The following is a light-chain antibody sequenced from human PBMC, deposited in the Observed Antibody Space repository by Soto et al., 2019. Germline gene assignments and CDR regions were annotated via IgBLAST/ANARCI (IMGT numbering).Light chain of an antibody. CDR3: QQYNNWPLYT. J-gene: IGKJ2*01. CDR1: HYINSN. Sequence: EIMMTQSPATLSVSPGERATLSCRASHYINSNLAWYQQKPGQAPRLLISGASTRATNIPARFSGSGSGTEFTLTISSLQPEDFAVYYCQQYNNWPLYTFGQGTKLQIK. CDR2: GAS. V-gene: IGKV3-15*01.